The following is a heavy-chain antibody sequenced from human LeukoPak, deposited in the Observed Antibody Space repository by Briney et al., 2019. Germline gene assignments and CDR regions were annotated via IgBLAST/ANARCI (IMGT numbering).Heavy chain of an antibody. D-gene: IGHD1-26*01. CDR3: ARDAGGSYSTYYDY. Sequence: PSETLSLTCTVSGGSVSSGSYYWTWIRQPPGKGLEWIGNIYYSGSTKYSPSLKSRVIISADTSKNQFSLKLSSVTAADTAVYYCARDAGGSYSTYYDYWGQGTLVTVSS. V-gene: IGHV4-61*01. CDR2: IYYSGST. J-gene: IGHJ4*02. CDR1: GGSVSSGSYY.